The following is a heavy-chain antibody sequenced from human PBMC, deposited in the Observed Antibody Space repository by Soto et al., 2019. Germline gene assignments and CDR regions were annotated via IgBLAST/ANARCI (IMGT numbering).Heavy chain of an antibody. CDR2: IYPGDSDT. CDR1: GYSFTSYW. CDR3: ARTERSGYSYGALGMDV. Sequence: PGESLKISCKGSGYSFTSYWIGWVRQMPGKGLEWMGIIYPGDSDTRYSPSFQGQVTISADKSISTAYLQWSSLKASDTAMYYCARTERSGYSYGALGMDVWGQGTTVTVSS. D-gene: IGHD5-18*01. J-gene: IGHJ6*02. V-gene: IGHV5-51*01.